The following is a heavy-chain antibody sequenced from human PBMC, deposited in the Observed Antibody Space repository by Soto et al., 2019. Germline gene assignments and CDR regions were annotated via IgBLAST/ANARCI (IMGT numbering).Heavy chain of an antibody. J-gene: IGHJ4*02. CDR2: INPNSGGT. CDR1: GYTFTGYY. CDR3: ARDSAFGELFIDY. V-gene: IGHV1-2*04. D-gene: IGHD3-10*01. Sequence: ASVKVSCKTSGYTFTGYYMHWVRQAPGQGLEWMGWINPNSGGTNYAQKFQGWVTMTRDTSISTAYMELSRLRSDDTAVYYCARDSAFGELFIDYWGQGTLVTVSS.